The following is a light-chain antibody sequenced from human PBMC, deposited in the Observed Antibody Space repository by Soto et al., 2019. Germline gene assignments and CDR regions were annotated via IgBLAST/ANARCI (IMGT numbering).Light chain of an antibody. V-gene: IGKV1-9*01. CDR1: QGIRNF. Sequence: DIQLTQSPSFLSASAGDRVTITCRASQGIRNFLAWYQEKSGRAPNLLIYAASTLQGGVPSRLSGSGSGTEFTLTISSLQPEDSATYYCQQLNSYPLTFGGGTKVEIK. CDR2: AAS. J-gene: IGKJ4*01. CDR3: QQLNSYPLT.